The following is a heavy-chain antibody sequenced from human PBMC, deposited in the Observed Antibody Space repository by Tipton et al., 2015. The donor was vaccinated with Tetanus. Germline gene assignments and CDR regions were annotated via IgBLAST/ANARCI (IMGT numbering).Heavy chain of an antibody. CDR1: GFRFYAYG. CDR2: TSFDGKTN. J-gene: IGHJ4*02. D-gene: IGHD3-22*01. V-gene: IGHV3-30*03. Sequence: SLRLSCAASGFRFYAYGLPWVRPAPGTGLEWVAITSFDGKTNFYADSVKGRFIISRANSKNTVYLQMNGLRPEDTAVYYCARDHSSAGPAPDYWGQGTLVAVAA. CDR3: ARDHSSAGPAPDY.